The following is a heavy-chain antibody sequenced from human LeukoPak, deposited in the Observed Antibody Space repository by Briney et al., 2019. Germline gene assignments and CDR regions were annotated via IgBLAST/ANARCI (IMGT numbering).Heavy chain of an antibody. CDR1: GFTFSSYA. Sequence: GGSLRLSCAASGFTFSSYAMSWVRQAPGKGLEWVSAISGSGASTYYADSVKSRFTISRDNSKNTLYVQMNSLRAEDTAVYYCAKSQFGGVFDGFDIWGQGTMVTVSS. CDR2: ISGSGAST. D-gene: IGHD3-16*01. J-gene: IGHJ3*02. V-gene: IGHV3-23*01. CDR3: AKSQFGGVFDGFDI.